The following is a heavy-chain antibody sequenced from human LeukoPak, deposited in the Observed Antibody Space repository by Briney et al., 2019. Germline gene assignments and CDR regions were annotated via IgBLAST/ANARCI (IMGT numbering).Heavy chain of an antibody. D-gene: IGHD1-26*01. CDR1: GLTFTDSY. Sequence: GGSLRLSCAASGLTFTDSYMGWVRQAPGKGLEWVANIRQDGGEKYYVDSVKGRFTISRDNAKNSLSLQMDSLRAEDTAVYYCARWDSGSYSGIGDWGQGTLVTVSS. V-gene: IGHV3-7*01. CDR2: IRQDGGEK. J-gene: IGHJ4*02. CDR3: ARWDSGSYSGIGD.